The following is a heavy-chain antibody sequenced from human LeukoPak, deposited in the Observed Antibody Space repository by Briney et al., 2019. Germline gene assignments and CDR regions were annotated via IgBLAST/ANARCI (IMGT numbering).Heavy chain of an antibody. CDR3: AKLESGYCGTTSCYRFDY. V-gene: IGHV3-23*01. D-gene: IGHD2-2*02. CDR1: GFTFNSYA. CDR2: ISGTGGST. Sequence: PGGSLRLSCAASGFTFNSYAMSWVRQAPGKGLEWVSTISGTGGSTYYAGSVKGRFTISRDNSKNTLYLQMNNLRAEDTAVYYCAKLESGYCGTTSCYRFDYWGQGALVTVSS. J-gene: IGHJ4*02.